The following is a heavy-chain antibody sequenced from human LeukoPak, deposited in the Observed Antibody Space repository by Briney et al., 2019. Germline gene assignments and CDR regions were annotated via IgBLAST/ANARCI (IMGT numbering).Heavy chain of an antibody. V-gene: IGHV3-21*01. J-gene: IGHJ4*02. CDR2: ITTSSYI. CDR3: ARDREYVPDF. Sequence: GGSLVLSCAASGFTVSSYNMKWVRQAPGKGLEWVSSITTSSYIYYADSVKGRFTISRDNAKNSLSLQMNSLRAEDTAVYYCARDREYVPDFWGQGTLVTVSS. CDR1: GFTVSSYN. D-gene: IGHD2-2*01.